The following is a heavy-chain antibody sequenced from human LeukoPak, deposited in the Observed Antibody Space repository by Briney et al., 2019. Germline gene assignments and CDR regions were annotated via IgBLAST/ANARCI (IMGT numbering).Heavy chain of an antibody. CDR3: ARRSEWLPFDY. CDR1: GGSISSSSFY. V-gene: IGHV4-39*01. D-gene: IGHD5-12*01. CDR2: IYYSGST. J-gene: IGHJ4*02. Sequence: SETLSLTCTVSGGSISSSSFYWGWIRQPPGKGLEWIGSIYYSGSTYYNPSLKSRVTISVDTSKNQFSLKLSSVTAADTAVYYCARRSEWLPFDYWGQGTLVTVSS.